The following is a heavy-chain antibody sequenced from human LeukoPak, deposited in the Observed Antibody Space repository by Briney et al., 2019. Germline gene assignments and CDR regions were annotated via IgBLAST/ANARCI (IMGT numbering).Heavy chain of an antibody. CDR1: GFTFSSYA. J-gene: IGHJ4*02. V-gene: IGHV3-23*01. Sequence: GGSLRLSCAASGFTFSSYAMSWVRQAPGKGLEWVSGISGNGISTYYADSVKGRFTISRDNSKNTLYLQMNSLRAEDTAVYYCAKEPMTTVTFFDYWGQGTLVTVSS. D-gene: IGHD4-17*01. CDR3: AKEPMTTVTFFDY. CDR2: ISGNGIST.